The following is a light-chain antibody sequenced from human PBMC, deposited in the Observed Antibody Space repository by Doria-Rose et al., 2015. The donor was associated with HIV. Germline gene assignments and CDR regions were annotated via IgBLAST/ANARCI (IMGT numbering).Light chain of an antibody. CDR1: NSNIGAGYD. CDR3: QSYDTSLSGSV. CDR2: DNT. Sequence: NSNIGAGYDVHWYQQVPGTAPRLLIYDNTNRPSGVPDRFSGSKSGTSASLAITGLQTEDEADYYCQSYDTSLSGSVFGGGTKLTVL. J-gene: IGLJ3*02. V-gene: IGLV1-40*01.